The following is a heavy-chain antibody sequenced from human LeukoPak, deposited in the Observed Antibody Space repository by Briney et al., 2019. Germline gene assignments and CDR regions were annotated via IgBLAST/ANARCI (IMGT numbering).Heavy chain of an antibody. CDR3: ARGRARGYSSSWPIGY. V-gene: IGHV1-2*02. D-gene: IGHD6-13*01. CDR2: INPNSGGT. Sequence: GASVKVSCKASGYTFTGYYMHWVRQAPGQGLEWMGWINPNSGGTNYAQKFQGRVTMTRDTSISTAYMELSRLRSDDTAVYYCARGRARGYSSSWPIGYWGQGTLVTVSS. CDR1: GYTFTGYY. J-gene: IGHJ4*02.